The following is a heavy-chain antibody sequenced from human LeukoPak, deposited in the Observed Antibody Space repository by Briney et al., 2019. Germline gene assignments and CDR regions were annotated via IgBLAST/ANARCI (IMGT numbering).Heavy chain of an antibody. CDR2: ISSSSSYI. V-gene: IGHV3-21*01. CDR1: GFDVSDNF. CDR3: ARWASSGYETDDY. Sequence: PGGSLRLSCVASGFDVSDNFMIWVRQAPGKGLEWVSSISSSSSYIYYADSVKGRYTISRDNAKNSLYLQMNSLRAEDTAVYYCARWASSGYETDDYWGQGTLVTVSS. J-gene: IGHJ4*02. D-gene: IGHD3-22*01.